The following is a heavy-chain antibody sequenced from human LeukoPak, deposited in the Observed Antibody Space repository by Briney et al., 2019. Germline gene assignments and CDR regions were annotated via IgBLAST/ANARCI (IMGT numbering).Heavy chain of an antibody. Sequence: PGGSLRLSCAASGFTFSSYAMHWVRQAPGKGLEWVAVISYDGSNKYYADSVKGRFTISRDNSKNTLYLQMNSLRAEDTAAYYCARGFWFDPWGQGTLVTVSS. J-gene: IGHJ5*02. CDR1: GFTFSSYA. V-gene: IGHV3-30-3*01. CDR2: ISYDGSNK. CDR3: ARGFWFDP.